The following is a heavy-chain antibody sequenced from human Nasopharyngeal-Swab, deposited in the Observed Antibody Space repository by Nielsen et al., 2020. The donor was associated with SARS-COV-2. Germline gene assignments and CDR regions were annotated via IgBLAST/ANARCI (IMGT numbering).Heavy chain of an antibody. CDR1: GYSFTSYW. CDR3: ARIGEGVYYYYGMDV. CDR2: IYPGDSDT. J-gene: IGHJ6*02. Sequence: GESLKISCKGSGYSFTSYWIGWVRQMPGKGLEWMGIIYPGDSDTGYSPSFQGQVTISADKSISTAYLQWSSLKASDTAMYYCARIGEGVYYYYGMDVWGQGTTVTVSS. V-gene: IGHV5-51*01. D-gene: IGHD3-16*01.